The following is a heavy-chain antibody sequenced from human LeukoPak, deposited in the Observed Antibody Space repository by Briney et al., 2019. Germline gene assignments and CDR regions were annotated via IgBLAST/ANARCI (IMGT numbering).Heavy chain of an antibody. D-gene: IGHD1-26*01. CDR3: TRDSGTYNWFDP. CDR2: IDKKDKGYATAT. J-gene: IGHJ5*02. CDR1: GFTFSGSA. V-gene: IGHV3-73*01. Sequence: GGSLRLSCAAPGFTFSGSAIHWVRQSSGKGLEWVGQIDKKDKGYATATAYAASVKGRFTITRDDSINTAYLQMKSLKTEDTALYYCTRDSGTYNWFDPWGQGTLVTVSS.